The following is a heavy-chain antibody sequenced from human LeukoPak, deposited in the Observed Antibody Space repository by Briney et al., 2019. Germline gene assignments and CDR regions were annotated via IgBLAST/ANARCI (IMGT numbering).Heavy chain of an antibody. V-gene: IGHV3-23*01. CDR3: AKDLRRITAGPDY. Sequence: PGGSLRLSCAASGFTFSSYAMRWVRQAPGRGLEWVSAFSGSGGNTYYADSVKGRFTISRDNSKNTLYLQMNSLRAEDTAVYYCAKDLRRITAGPDYWGQGTLVTVSS. CDR2: FSGSGGNT. D-gene: IGHD6-13*01. CDR1: GFTFSSYA. J-gene: IGHJ4*02.